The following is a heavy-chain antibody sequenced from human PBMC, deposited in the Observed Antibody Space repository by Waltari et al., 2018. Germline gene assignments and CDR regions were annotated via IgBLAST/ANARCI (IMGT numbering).Heavy chain of an antibody. CDR3: ARDSSSSKPPIL. CDR1: GYTFTRYY. V-gene: IGHV1-2*02. D-gene: IGHD6-6*01. CDR2: INPNSGGP. J-gene: IGHJ6*02. Sequence: QVQLVQSGAEVKKPGASVKVSCKASGYTFTRYYMHWVRQAPGQGLEWMGWINPNSGGPNYAQKFQGRVTMTRETSISTAYMELSRLGSDDTAVYYWARDSSSSKPPILWGQGTTVTVSS.